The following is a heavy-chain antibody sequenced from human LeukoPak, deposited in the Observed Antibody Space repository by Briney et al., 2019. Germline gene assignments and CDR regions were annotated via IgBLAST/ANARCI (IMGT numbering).Heavy chain of an antibody. J-gene: IGHJ5*02. CDR3: ERGNTIMVTSLFAP. D-gene: IGHD5-18*01. Sequence: GGSLRLSCAASGFTFSTYWIHWVRQAPGKGLVWVSRINVDGSSTSYADSVKGRFTISRDNAENTLYLQMNSLRAEDTAVYYCERGNTIMVTSLFAPGGQGTLVTVSS. V-gene: IGHV3-74*01. CDR1: GFTFSTYW. CDR2: INVDGSST.